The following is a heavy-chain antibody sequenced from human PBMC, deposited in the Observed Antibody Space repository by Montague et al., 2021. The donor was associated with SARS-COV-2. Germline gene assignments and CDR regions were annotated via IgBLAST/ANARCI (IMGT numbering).Heavy chain of an antibody. J-gene: IGHJ4*02. CDR3: ARGRGWKRRFDY. V-gene: IGHV4-59*01. CDR2: IYYTGST. Sequence: SETLSLTCNVSGGSINNYYWSWIRQPPGRGLEWIGYIYYTGSTTHNPSLDSRLTISLDTSRDLVSLELRSLTAADTAVYYCARGRGWKRRFDYWGQGTLVAVSS. D-gene: IGHD4-23*01. CDR1: GGSINNYY.